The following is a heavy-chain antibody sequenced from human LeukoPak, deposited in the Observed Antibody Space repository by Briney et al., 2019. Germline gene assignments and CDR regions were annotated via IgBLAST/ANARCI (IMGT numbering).Heavy chain of an antibody. CDR1: GGSFSGYY. CDR3: ARLNFWPEFDY. V-gene: IGHV4-31*11. CDR2: IYYSGST. Sequence: SETLSLTCAVYGGSFSGYYWSWIRRHPGKGLEWIGYIYYSGSTYYNPSLKSRVTISVDTSKNQFSLKLSSVTAADTAVYYCARLNFWPEFDYWGLGTLVTVSS. D-gene: IGHD3-3*01. J-gene: IGHJ4*02.